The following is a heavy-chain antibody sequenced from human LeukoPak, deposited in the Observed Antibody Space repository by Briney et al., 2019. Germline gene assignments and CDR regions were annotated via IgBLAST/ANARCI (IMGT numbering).Heavy chain of an antibody. CDR3: ARDLRGYSYGRGGGIFDP. D-gene: IGHD5-18*01. J-gene: IGHJ5*02. Sequence: GGSLRLSCAASGFTFSSYAMHWGRQAPGKGLEWVAVISYDGSNKYYADSVKGRFTISRDNSKNTLYLQMNSLRAEDTAVYYCARDLRGYSYGRGGGIFDPWGQGTLVTVSS. CDR2: ISYDGSNK. V-gene: IGHV3-30-3*01. CDR1: GFTFSSYA.